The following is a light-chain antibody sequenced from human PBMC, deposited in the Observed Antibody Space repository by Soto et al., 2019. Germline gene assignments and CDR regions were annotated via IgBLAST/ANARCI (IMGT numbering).Light chain of an antibody. CDR3: QQRSNWPGT. CDR1: QSVSNNY. V-gene: IGKV3-11*01. J-gene: IGKJ1*01. Sequence: EIVMTQSPATLSVSPGERATLSCRASQSVSNNYLAWYQQKPGQAPRLLIYGASNRATGIPPRFSGSGSGTDFTLSINSLEPEDFVVYYCQQRSNWPGTFGQGTKVDIK. CDR2: GAS.